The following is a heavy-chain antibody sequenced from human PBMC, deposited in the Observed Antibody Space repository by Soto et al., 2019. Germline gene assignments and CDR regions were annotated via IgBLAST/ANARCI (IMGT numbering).Heavy chain of an antibody. Sequence: EVQLVESGGGLVKPGGSLRLSCAASGFTFSNAWMSWVRQAPGKGLEWVGRIKSKTDGGTTDYAALVKGRFTISRDDSKNTLYLQMKSLKIEDTAVYYCTTGGIVGGSLYAPTLNQGYWGQGTLVTVSA. J-gene: IGHJ4*02. V-gene: IGHV3-15*01. CDR3: TTGGIVGGSLYAPTLNQGY. CDR1: GFTFSNAW. D-gene: IGHD1-26*01. CDR2: IKSKTDGGTT.